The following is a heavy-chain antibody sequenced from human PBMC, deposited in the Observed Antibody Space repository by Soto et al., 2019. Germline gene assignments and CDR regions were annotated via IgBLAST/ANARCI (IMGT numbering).Heavy chain of an antibody. J-gene: IGHJ5*02. CDR1: GFIVSSSY. CDR2: LYSVGVT. V-gene: IGHV3-66*01. D-gene: IGHD4-4*01. CDR3: ARAYSNSVAWFDP. Sequence: EVQLVESGGGLVQPGGSLRLSCAASGFIVSSSYMTWVRQTPGKGLEGVSILYSVGVTYYAYSVKGRFTISRDNSKNTLYLQMDSLRAEDTAVYHCARAYSNSVAWFDPWGQGTQVTVSS.